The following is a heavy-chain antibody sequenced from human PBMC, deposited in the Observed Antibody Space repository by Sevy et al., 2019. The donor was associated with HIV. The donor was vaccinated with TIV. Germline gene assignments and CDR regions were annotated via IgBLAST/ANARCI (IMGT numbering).Heavy chain of an antibody. J-gene: IGHJ4*02. CDR2: ISYDGSNK. CDR1: GFTFSSYG. Sequence: GGSLRLSCAASGFTFSSYGMHWVRQAPGKGLEWVAVISYDGSNKYYADSVKGRFTISRDNSKNMLYLQMNSLGAEDTAVYYCAKERDYDFWSGYAFDYWGQGTLVTVSS. V-gene: IGHV3-30*18. D-gene: IGHD3-3*01. CDR3: AKERDYDFWSGYAFDY.